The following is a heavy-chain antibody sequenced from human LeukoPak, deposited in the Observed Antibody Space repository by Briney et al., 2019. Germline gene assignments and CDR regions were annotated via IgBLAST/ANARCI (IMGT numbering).Heavy chain of an antibody. J-gene: IGHJ4*02. CDR1: GFTFSNYW. CDR3: ARDFGGYYDFWSGYPDY. D-gene: IGHD3-3*01. Sequence: PGGSLRLSCAASGFTFSNYWMTWVRQAPGKGLEWVAHVKPDGSEKSYADSVKGRFTISRDNSKNTLYLQMNSLRAEDTAVYYCARDFGGYYDFWSGYPDYWGQGTLVTVSS. V-gene: IGHV3-7*01. CDR2: VKPDGSEK.